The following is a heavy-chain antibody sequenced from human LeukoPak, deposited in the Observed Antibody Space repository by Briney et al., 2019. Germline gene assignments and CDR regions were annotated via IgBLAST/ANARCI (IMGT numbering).Heavy chain of an antibody. CDR3: ARNFNHFDY. Sequence: GGSLRLSCAASGFTFSSYAMHWVRQAPGKGLEWVAVISYDGRNKYYTDSVKGRFPISRDNSKNTLYLQMNSLRAEDTAVYYCARNFNHFDYWGQGTLVTVSS. J-gene: IGHJ4*02. CDR1: GFTFSSYA. CDR2: ISYDGRNK. D-gene: IGHD1-14*01. V-gene: IGHV3-30*04.